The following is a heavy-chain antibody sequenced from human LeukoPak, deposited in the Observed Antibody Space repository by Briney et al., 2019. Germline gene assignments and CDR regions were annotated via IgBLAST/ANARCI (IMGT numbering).Heavy chain of an antibody. D-gene: IGHD3-22*01. V-gene: IGHV3-64*01. CDR3: ARDREGGYKD. J-gene: IGHJ4*02. Sequence: PGGSLRLSCAASGFTFSSYAMHWVRQAPGKGLEYVSAISSNGGSTYYANSVKGRFTISRDNSKNTPYLQMGSLRAEDMAVYYCARDREGGYKDWGQGTLVTVSS. CDR1: GFTFSSYA. CDR2: ISSNGGST.